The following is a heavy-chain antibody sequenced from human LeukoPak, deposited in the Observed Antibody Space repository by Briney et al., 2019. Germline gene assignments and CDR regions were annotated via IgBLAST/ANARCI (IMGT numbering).Heavy chain of an antibody. J-gene: IGHJ4*02. CDR1: GFSLSTYD. V-gene: IGHV3-30*18. Sequence: GGSLRLSCAASGFSLSTYDMHWVRQAPGKGLEWVAVISSDGSHKYWADSVKGRFTISRDNSKNTVYLQMNSLRAEDTAVYYCAKGSIDWYYFDYWGQGTLVTVSS. D-gene: IGHD3-9*01. CDR3: AKGSIDWYYFDY. CDR2: ISSDGSHK.